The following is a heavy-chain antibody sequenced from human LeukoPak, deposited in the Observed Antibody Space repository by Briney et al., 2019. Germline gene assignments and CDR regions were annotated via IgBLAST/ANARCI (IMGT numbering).Heavy chain of an antibody. CDR1: GGSISSSSYY. D-gene: IGHD5-24*01. J-gene: IGHJ3*02. V-gene: IGHV4-39*07. CDR3: ARSRDGYNYFDAFDI. CDR2: IYYSGST. Sequence: SETLSLTCTVSGGSISSSSYYWGWIRQPPGKGLEWSGSIYYSGSTYYNPSLKSRVTISVDTSKNQFSLKLSSVPAADTAVYYCARSRDGYNYFDAFDIWGQGTMVTVSS.